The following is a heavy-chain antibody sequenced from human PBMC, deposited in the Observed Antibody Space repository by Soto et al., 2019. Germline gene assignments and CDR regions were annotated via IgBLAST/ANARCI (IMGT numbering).Heavy chain of an antibody. D-gene: IGHD2-21*01. CDR2: IYYIGNT. Sequence: QVQLQESGPGLVKPSETLSLTCAVSGGSITSSYWCWIRKPPGKGLEWVGCIYYIGNTNYNSSLKSRVTISLEXSKKXXXXXXXXXXXXXXXXXXXXXXXXXXYLLYFDDWGQGTLVTVSS. CDR1: GGSITSSY. J-gene: IGHJ4*02. CDR3: XXXXXXXYLLYFDD. V-gene: IGHV4-59*13.